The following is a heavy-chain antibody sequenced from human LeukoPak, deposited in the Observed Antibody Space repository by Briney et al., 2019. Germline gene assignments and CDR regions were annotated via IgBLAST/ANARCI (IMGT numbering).Heavy chain of an antibody. Sequence: GGSLRLSCAPSGFTFSDYYMSWIRQAPGKGLEWVSYISSSGSTIYYADSVKGRFTISRDNAKNSLYLQMNSLRAEDTAVYYCARVEYYDSSGYFDYWGQGTLVTVSS. V-gene: IGHV3-11*04. CDR3: ARVEYYDSSGYFDY. D-gene: IGHD3-22*01. CDR2: ISSSGSTI. J-gene: IGHJ4*02. CDR1: GFTFSDYY.